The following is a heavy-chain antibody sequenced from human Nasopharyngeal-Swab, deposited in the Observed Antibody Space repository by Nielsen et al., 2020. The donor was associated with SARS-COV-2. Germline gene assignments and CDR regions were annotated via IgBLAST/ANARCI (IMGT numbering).Heavy chain of an antibody. D-gene: IGHD3-9*01. CDR2: TYYRSTWNN. J-gene: IGHJ4*02. V-gene: IGHV6-1*01. CDR1: WDRVSSNSAA. CDR3: ARGAQRSDWF. Sequence: SQTLSLTCSISWDRVSSNSAARHSIRQSASRGLEWLGRTYYRSTWNNDYAVSVKSRIIINPDTSKNQFSLQLNSVTPEDSAVYYCARGAQRSDWFWSQGTRVTVSS.